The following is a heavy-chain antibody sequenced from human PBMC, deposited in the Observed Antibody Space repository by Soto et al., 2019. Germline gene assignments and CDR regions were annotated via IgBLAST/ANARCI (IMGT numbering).Heavy chain of an antibody. Sequence: HPGGSLRLSCAASGFTFSNYWMHWVRQAPGKGLVWVSRINSDGSSTSYADSVKGRFTISRDNAKNTLYLQMNSLRAEDTAVYYCARARIAVAGYDYWGQGTLVTVSS. CDR2: INSDGSST. CDR3: ARARIAVAGYDY. V-gene: IGHV3-74*01. D-gene: IGHD6-19*01. CDR1: GFTFSNYW. J-gene: IGHJ4*02.